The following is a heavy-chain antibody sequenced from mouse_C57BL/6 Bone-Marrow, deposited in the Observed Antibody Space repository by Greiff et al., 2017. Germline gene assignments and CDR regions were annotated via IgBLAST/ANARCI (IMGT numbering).Heavy chain of an antibody. D-gene: IGHD2-5*01. CDR3: TSIVSGPWFAY. CDR1: GYTFTDYE. Sequence: QVQLQQPGAELVRPGASVTLSCKASGYTFTDYEMHWVKQTPVHGLEWIGAIDPETGGTAYNQKFKGKAILTADKSSSTAYMELRSLTSEDSAVYYRTSIVSGPWFAYWGQGTLVTVSA. CDR2: IDPETGGT. J-gene: IGHJ3*01. V-gene: IGHV1-15*01.